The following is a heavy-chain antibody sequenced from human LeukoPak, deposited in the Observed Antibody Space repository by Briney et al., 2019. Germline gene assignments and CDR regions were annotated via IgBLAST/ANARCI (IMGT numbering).Heavy chain of an antibody. J-gene: IGHJ3*02. V-gene: IGHV4-34*01. CDR1: GGSISSYY. CDR2: INHSGST. Sequence: PSETLSLTCTVSGGSISSYYWSWIRQPPGKGLEWIGEINHSGSTNYNPSLKSRVTISVDTSKNQFSLKLSSVTAADTAVYYCARSGLDAFDIWGQGTMVTVSS. CDR3: ARSGLDAFDI. D-gene: IGHD3-10*01.